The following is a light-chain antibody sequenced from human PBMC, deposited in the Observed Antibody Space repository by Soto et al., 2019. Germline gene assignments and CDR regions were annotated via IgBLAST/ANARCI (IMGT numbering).Light chain of an antibody. V-gene: IGLV1-40*01. Sequence: QSVLTQPPSVSGAPGQRVIISCTGSGSNIGAGYEVHWYQHLPGRAPKLLIYANSDRPSGVPDRFFGSRSGTSASLAITRLQAEDEADYYCQSYDSGLSAVLFGGGTKLTVL. J-gene: IGLJ2*01. CDR1: GSNIGAGYE. CDR2: ANS. CDR3: QSYDSGLSAVL.